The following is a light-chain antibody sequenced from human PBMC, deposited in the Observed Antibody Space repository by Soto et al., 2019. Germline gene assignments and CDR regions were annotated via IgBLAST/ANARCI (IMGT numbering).Light chain of an antibody. V-gene: IGLV1-44*01. J-gene: IGLJ1*01. CDR3: AAWDDSLNGFYV. CDR1: SSNIGSNT. Sequence: QSVLTQPPSASGTPGQRVTISCSGSSSNIGSNTVSWYQQLPGTAPKLLIYSNNRRPSGVPERFSGSNSGTSASLATSGLQSEDEADYYCAAWDDSLNGFYVFGTGTKLTVL. CDR2: SNN.